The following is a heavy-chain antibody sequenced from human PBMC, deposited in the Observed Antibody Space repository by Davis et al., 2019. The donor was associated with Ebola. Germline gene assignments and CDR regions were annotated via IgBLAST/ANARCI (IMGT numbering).Heavy chain of an antibody. Sequence: LSLTCTVSGGSISSYYWSWIRQPPGKGLEWVGFIRSKGYGGKTQYAASVKGRFTISRDDSRSIAYLQMNSLKTEDTAVYYCTRDLKQPRPSYYYGMDVWGQGTTVTVSS. CDR2: IRSKGYGGKT. CDR1: GGSISSYY. J-gene: IGHJ6*02. D-gene: IGHD6-6*01. V-gene: IGHV3-49*03. CDR3: TRDLKQPRPSYYYGMDV.